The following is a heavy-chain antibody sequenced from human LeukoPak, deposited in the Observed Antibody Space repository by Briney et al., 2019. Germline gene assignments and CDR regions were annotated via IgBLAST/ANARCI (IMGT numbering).Heavy chain of an antibody. CDR1: GGSISSGSYY. CDR3: ARDGYGLTA. D-gene: IGHD3-9*01. J-gene: IGHJ5*02. V-gene: IGHV4-61*02. CDR2: IYTSGST. Sequence: SQTLSLTCTVSGGSISSGSYYWSWIRQPAGKGLEWIGRIYTSGSTNYNPSLKSRVTISVDTSKNQFSLKLSSVTAADTAVYYCARDGYGLTAWGQGTLVTVSS.